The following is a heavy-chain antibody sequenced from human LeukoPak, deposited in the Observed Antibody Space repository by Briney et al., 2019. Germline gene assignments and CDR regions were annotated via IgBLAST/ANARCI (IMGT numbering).Heavy chain of an antibody. CDR1: GGSFSGYY. CDR2: INHSGST. CDR3: ARGPGYSSSRRGDY. Sequence: SETLSLTCAIYGGSFSGYYWSWIRKPPGKGLEWIREINHSGSTNYNPSLKSRVTISVDTSKNQFSLKLSSVTAADTAVYYCARGPGYSSSRRGDYWGQGTLVTVSS. J-gene: IGHJ4*02. D-gene: IGHD6-6*01. V-gene: IGHV4-34*01.